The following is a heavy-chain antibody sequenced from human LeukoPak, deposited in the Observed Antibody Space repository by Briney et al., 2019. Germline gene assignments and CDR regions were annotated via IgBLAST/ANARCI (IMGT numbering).Heavy chain of an antibody. Sequence: PGGSLRLSCAASGFTFSSYTINWVRQAPGKGLEWVSSISSNDYYIYYADSMKGRFTVSRDNAKNSLYLQMNSLRGEDTAVYYCARERTDQGFDLRGRGALVTVSS. CDR3: ARERTDQGFDL. J-gene: IGHJ2*01. V-gene: IGHV3-21*06. CDR1: GFTFSSYT. CDR2: ISSNDYYI.